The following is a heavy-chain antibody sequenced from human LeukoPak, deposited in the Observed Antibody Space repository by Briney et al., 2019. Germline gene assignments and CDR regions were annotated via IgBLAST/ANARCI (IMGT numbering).Heavy chain of an antibody. CDR3: ARADEYYYDSSGYYYVRGWFDP. V-gene: IGHV4-34*01. CDR2: INHSGST. CDR1: GGSFSGYY. D-gene: IGHD3-22*01. Sequence: SETLSLTCAVYGGSFSGYYWSWIRQPPGKGLEWIGEINHSGSTNYNPSLKSRVTISVDTSKNQFSLKLSSVTAADTAVYYCARADEYYYDSSGYYYVRGWFDPWGQGTLVTVSS. J-gene: IGHJ5*02.